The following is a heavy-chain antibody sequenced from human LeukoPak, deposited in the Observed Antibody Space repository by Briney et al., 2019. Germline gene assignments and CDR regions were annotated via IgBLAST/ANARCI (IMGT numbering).Heavy chain of an antibody. CDR1: GGSFSGYY. J-gene: IGHJ4*02. CDR2: INHSGST. CDR3: ARWGEATAGIYY. Sequence: SETLSLTCAVYGGSFSGYYWSWIRQPPGKGLEWIGEINHSGSTNYNPSLKSRVTISVDTSKNQFSLKLSSVTAADTAVYYCARWGEATAGIYYWGQGTLVTVSS. V-gene: IGHV4-34*01. D-gene: IGHD6-13*01.